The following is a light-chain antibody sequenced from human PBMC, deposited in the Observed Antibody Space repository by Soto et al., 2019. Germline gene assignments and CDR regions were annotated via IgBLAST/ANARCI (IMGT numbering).Light chain of an antibody. CDR3: QQYGSWWT. CDR2: GAS. J-gene: IGKJ1*01. CDR1: QSVSSSY. Sequence: EIVLTQSPGTLSLSPGERATLSCRASQSVSSSYLAWYQQKPGQAPRLLIYGASSRATGIPDRFSGSGSGKDFTLTISRLEAEYFAVYYCQQYGSWWTFGQGTKVEIK. V-gene: IGKV3-20*01.